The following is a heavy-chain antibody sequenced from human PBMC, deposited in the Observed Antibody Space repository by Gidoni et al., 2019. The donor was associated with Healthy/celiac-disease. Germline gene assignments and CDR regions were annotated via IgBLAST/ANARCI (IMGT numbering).Heavy chain of an antibody. D-gene: IGHD2-15*01. CDR1: GGSFSGYY. V-gene: IGHV4-34*01. CDR2: INHSGST. CDR3: ARVSIAAIDY. Sequence: QVQLQQWGAGLLKPSATLSLTCAVYGGSFSGYYWSWIRQPPGKGLEWIGEINHSGSTNYNPSLKSRVTISVDTSKNQFSLKLSSVTAADTAVHYCARVSIAAIDYWGQGTLVTVSS. J-gene: IGHJ4*02.